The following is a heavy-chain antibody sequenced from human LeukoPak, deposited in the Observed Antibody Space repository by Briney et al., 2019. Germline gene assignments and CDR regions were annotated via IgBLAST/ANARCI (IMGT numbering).Heavy chain of an antibody. CDR1: GYTFTNYY. V-gene: IGHV1-46*01. CDR2: INPSGGST. Sequence: GASVTVSFKSSGYTFTNYYMHWLRQAPGQGLAWMGIINPSGGSTSYAQKFQGRVTMTRDRSTSTVYMELSSLRSEDTAVYYCARDLPPEVGVVRGYWGQGTLVTVSS. D-gene: IGHD2-2*01. CDR3: ARDLPPEVGVVRGY. J-gene: IGHJ4*02.